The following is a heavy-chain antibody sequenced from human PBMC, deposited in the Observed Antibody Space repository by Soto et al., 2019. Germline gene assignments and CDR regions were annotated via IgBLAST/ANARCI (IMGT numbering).Heavy chain of an antibody. V-gene: IGHV2-70*11. J-gene: IGHJ4*02. CDR2: IDWDDDK. CDR3: ARIRSRLYCSGGSCYLFYFDY. CDR1: GFSLSTSGMC. Sequence: SGPTLVNPTQTLTLTCTFSGFSLSTSGMCVSWIRQPPGKALEWLARIDWDDDKYYSTSLKTRLTISKDTSKNQAVLTMTNMDPVDTATYYCARIRSRLYCSGGSCYLFYFDYWGKGTLVTVSS. D-gene: IGHD2-15*01.